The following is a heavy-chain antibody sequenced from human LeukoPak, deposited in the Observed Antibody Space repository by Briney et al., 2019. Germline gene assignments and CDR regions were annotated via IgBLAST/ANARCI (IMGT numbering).Heavy chain of an antibody. D-gene: IGHD3-16*02. CDR1: GASTSAYY. V-gene: IGHV3-23*01. Sequence: ETLSLTCTVSGASTSAYYWSWVRQAPGKGLEWVSGMSSSGDSTYYADSVKGRFTISRDNSKNTLYLQMDSLRVEDTAVFYCAKVSFDGGVIPYFDSWGQGTVVTASS. CDR3: AKVSFDGGVIPYFDS. CDR2: MSSSGDST. J-gene: IGHJ4*02.